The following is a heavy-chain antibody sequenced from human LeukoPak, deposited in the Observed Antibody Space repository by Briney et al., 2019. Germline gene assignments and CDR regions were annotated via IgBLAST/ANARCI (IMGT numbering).Heavy chain of an antibody. CDR3: AKETCGGGSCHDDYFDY. CDR2: ISYDGRSK. Sequence: GGSLRLSCAVSGFTFSSYGIHWVRQAPGKGLEWVAVISYDGRSKYYADSVKGRFTISRDNSKNMLYMQMNSLRPEDTAVYYCAKETCGGGSCHDDYFDYWGQGTLVTVSS. J-gene: IGHJ4*02. D-gene: IGHD2-15*01. CDR1: GFTFSSYG. V-gene: IGHV3-30*18.